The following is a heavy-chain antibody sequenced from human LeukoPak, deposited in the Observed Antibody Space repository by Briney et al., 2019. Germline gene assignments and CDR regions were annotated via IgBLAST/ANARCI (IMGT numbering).Heavy chain of an antibody. CDR1: GFTFSSYA. V-gene: IGHV3-7*01. D-gene: IGHD2-21*01. CDR2: IKEDGSEK. J-gene: IGHJ4*02. CDR3: ARARFVVVPYDY. Sequence: GGSLRLSCAASGFTFSSYAMHWVRQAPGKGLEWVANIKEDGSEKYYVDSVKGRFTISRDNAKNSVYLQMNNLRAEDTAIYYCARARFVVVPYDYWGQGTLVTVSS.